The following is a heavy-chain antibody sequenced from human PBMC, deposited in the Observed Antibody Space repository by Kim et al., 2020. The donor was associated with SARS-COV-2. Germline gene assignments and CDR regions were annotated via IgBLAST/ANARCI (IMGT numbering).Heavy chain of an antibody. CDR2: ISYDGSNK. D-gene: IGHD3-22*01. CDR3: AKLNYYDSSPFDY. CDR1: GFTFSSYG. V-gene: IGHV3-30*18. Sequence: GGSLRLSCAASGFTFSSYGMHWVRQAPGKGLEWVAVISYDGSNKYYADSVKGRFTISRDNSKNTLYLQMNSLRAEDTAVYYCAKLNYYDSSPFDYWGQGTLVTVSS. J-gene: IGHJ4*02.